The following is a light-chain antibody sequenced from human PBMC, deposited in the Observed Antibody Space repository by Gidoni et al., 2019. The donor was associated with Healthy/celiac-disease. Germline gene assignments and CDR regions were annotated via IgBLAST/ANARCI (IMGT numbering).Light chain of an antibody. CDR1: QGISKY. CDR2: AAS. V-gene: IGKV1-27*01. J-gene: IGKJ3*01. Sequence: DIQMTQSPSSLSASVGDRVTITCRASQGISKYLAWYQQKPGKVPKLLIYAASTLQAGVPSRFSGSGYGTDFTLTISSLQPEDVETYYCQKYNSAPPFTFGPGTKVDIK. CDR3: QKYNSAPPFT.